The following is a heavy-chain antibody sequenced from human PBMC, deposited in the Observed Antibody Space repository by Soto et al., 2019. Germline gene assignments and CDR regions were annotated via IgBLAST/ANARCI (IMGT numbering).Heavy chain of an antibody. CDR3: ARGGCSSTSCYPLYGMDV. CDR1: GDSVSSNSAA. D-gene: IGHD2-2*01. V-gene: IGHV6-1*01. J-gene: IGHJ6*02. CDR2: TYYRSKWHN. Sequence: SQTLSLTCAISGDSVSSNSAAWNWIRQSPSRGLEWLGRTYYRSKWHNDYAVSVKSRITINPDTSKNQFSLQLNSVTPEDTAVYYCARGGCSSTSCYPLYGMDVWGQGTTVTVSS.